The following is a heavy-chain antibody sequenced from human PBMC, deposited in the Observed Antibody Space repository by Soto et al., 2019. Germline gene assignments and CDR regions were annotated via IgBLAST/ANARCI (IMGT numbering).Heavy chain of an antibody. V-gene: IGHV4-38-2*02. CDR3: AREILRSAIDY. J-gene: IGHJ4*02. Sequence: QSVTCAVSDYSISSGYYWGWIGQRPGQGGEWIGSIYNSGSTYYNPSVKSRVSLSVDTAKNQFSLKLSSVPAADTAVYYSAREILRSAIDYRGQGPLVT. CDR1: DYSISSGYY. D-gene: IGHD5-12*01. CDR2: IYNSGST.